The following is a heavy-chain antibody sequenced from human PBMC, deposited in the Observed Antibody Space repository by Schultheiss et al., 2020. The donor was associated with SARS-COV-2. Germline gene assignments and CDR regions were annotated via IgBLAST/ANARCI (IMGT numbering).Heavy chain of an antibody. Sequence: ASVKVSCKASGYTFTSYGISWVRQAPGQGLEWMGWINPNSGGTNYAQKFQGWVTMTRDTSISTAYMELSRLRSDDTAVYYCAREGGVGATPGWVDDAFDIWGQGTMVTVSS. J-gene: IGHJ3*02. D-gene: IGHD1-26*01. V-gene: IGHV1-2*04. CDR2: INPNSGGT. CDR1: GYTFTSYG. CDR3: AREGGVGATPGWVDDAFDI.